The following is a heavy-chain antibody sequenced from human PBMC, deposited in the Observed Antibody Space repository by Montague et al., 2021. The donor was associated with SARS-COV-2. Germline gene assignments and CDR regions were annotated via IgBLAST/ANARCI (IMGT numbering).Heavy chain of an antibody. CDR1: GFTFSSYA. Sequence: SLSLSFAASGFTFSSYAMHWVRQAPGKGLEYVSAISSNGGSTYYANSVKGRFTISRDNSKNTLYLQMGSLRAEDMAVYYCASGHDSSGLPEDYWGQGTLVTVSS. CDR2: ISSNGGST. CDR3: ASGHDSSGLPEDY. D-gene: IGHD3-22*01. J-gene: IGHJ4*02. V-gene: IGHV3-64*01.